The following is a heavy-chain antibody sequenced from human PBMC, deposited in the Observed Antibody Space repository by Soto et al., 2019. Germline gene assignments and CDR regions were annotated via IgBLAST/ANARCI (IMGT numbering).Heavy chain of an antibody. CDR2: IYPVDSDT. D-gene: IGHD3-22*01. Sequence: GESLKISCKGSGYRFSSYWIGWVRQMPWKGLEWMGIIYPVDSDTRYSPSFQGQVTISADKSISTAYLQWRSMKASDTAMYYCAILHLYFDNSGNGYGIWGPGTMEAVAS. CDR1: GYRFSSYW. CDR3: AILHLYFDNSGNGYGI. J-gene: IGHJ3*02. V-gene: IGHV5-51*01.